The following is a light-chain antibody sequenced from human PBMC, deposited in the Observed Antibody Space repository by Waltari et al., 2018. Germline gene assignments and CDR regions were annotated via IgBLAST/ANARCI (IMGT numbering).Light chain of an antibody. V-gene: IGKV3-20*01. CDR3: QQYDSSPPGYT. Sequence: EIVLTQSLGTLSLTPGERATLSCRASQSVSSRYLVWYQQKPGQAPRLLIYATSSRATGIPDRFSGSGSGTDFTLTISRLEPEDFAVYYCQQYDSSPPGYTFGQGTKLEIK. CDR2: ATS. CDR1: QSVSSRY. J-gene: IGKJ2*01.